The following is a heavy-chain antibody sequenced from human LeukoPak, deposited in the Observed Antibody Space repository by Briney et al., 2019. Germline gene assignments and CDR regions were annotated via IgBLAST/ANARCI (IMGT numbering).Heavy chain of an antibody. Sequence: GGSLRLSCAASGFTFSSYGMHWVRQAPGKGLEWVAVISYDGSNKYYADSVKGRFTISRDNSKNTLYLQMNSLRAEDTAVYYCAKDLMYGDYVLDYWGQGTLVTVSS. V-gene: IGHV3-30*18. D-gene: IGHD4-17*01. CDR2: ISYDGSNK. J-gene: IGHJ4*02. CDR3: AKDLMYGDYVLDY. CDR1: GFTFSSYG.